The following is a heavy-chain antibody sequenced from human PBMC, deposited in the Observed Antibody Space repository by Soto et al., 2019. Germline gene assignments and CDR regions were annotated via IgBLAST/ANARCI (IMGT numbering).Heavy chain of an antibody. V-gene: IGHV4-39*01. CDR3: ASIPFEWLNYYYYGMDV. CDR1: GGSISSSSYY. J-gene: IGHJ6*02. D-gene: IGHD3-3*01. CDR2: IYYSGST. Sequence: SETLSLTCTVSGGSISSSSYYWGWIRQPGGRGLELSGSIYYSGSTYYNPSLKSRVPISVDASKNQFSLKLSSVTAADTAVYYCASIPFEWLNYYYYGMDVWGQGTTV.